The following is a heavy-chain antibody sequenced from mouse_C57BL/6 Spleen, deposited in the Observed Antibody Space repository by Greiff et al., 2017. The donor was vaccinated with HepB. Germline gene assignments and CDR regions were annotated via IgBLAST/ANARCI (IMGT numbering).Heavy chain of an antibody. CDR2: FHPYNDDT. J-gene: IGHJ3*01. D-gene: IGHD2-2*01. CDR3: ATGDGYDPGFAY. CDR1: GYTFTTYP. V-gene: IGHV1-47*01. Sequence: QVQLKESGAELVKPGASVKMSCKASGYTFTTYPIEWMKQNHGKSLEWIGNFHPYNDDTKYNEKFKGKATLTVEKSSSTVYLELSRLTSDDSAVYYCATGDGYDPGFAYWGQGTLVTVSA.